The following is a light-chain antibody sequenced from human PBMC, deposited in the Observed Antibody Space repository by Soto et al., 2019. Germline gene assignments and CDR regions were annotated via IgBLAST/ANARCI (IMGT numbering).Light chain of an antibody. CDR2: KAS. CDR3: QQYNDNWT. V-gene: IGKV1-5*03. CDR1: QSISSW. Sequence: DIQMTQSPSTLSASVGDRVTITCRASQSISSWLAWYQQKPGKAPKLLIYKASTLQSGVPSRFSASGSATEFTLAIISLQPDDSATYYCQQYNDNWTFGQGTKVEIK. J-gene: IGKJ1*01.